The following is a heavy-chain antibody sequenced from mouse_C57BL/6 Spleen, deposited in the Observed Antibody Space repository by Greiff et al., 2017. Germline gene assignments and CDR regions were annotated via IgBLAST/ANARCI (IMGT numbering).Heavy chain of an antibody. CDR3: ARKDYYGSRGAMDY. Sequence: VHVKQSGPELVKPGASVKISCKASGYSFTGYYMNWVKQSPEKSLEWIGEINPSTGGTTYNQKFKAKATLTVDKSSRTAYMQLKSLTSEDSAVYYCARKDYYGSRGAMDYWGQGTSVTVSS. V-gene: IGHV1-42*01. D-gene: IGHD1-1*01. CDR1: GYSFTGYY. CDR2: INPSTGGT. J-gene: IGHJ4*01.